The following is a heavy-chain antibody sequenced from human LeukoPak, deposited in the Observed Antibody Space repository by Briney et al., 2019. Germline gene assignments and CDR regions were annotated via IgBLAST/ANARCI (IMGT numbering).Heavy chain of an antibody. CDR1: GYSFTSYW. CDR2: IYPGDSDT. V-gene: IGHV5-51*01. Sequence: LGESLKISCKGSGYSFTSYWIGWVRQMPGKGLEWMGIIYPGDSDTRYSPSFQGQVTISADKSISTAYLQWSSLKASDTAMYYCARQLGEMATIGFFYYWGQGTLVTVSS. CDR3: ARQLGEMATIGFFYY. J-gene: IGHJ4*02. D-gene: IGHD5-24*01.